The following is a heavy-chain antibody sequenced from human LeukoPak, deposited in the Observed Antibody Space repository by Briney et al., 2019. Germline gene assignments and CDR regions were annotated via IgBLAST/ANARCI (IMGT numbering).Heavy chain of an antibody. CDR3: ARVLVGATEAFYYYYGMDV. D-gene: IGHD1-26*01. V-gene: IGHV3-53*01. CDR1: GFTVSSNY. Sequence: PGGSLRLSCAASGFTVSSNYMTWVRQAPGKGLEWVSIIYSGVTTYYADSVKGRFTISRDNSKNTLYLQMNSLRAEDTAVYYCARVLVGATEAFYYYYGMDVWGQGTTVTVSS. CDR2: IYSGVTT. J-gene: IGHJ6*02.